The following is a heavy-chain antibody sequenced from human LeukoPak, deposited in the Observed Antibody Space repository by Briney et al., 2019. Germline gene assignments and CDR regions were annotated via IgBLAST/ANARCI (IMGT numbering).Heavy chain of an antibody. CDR2: IIPIFGTA. Sequence: SVKVSCKASGYTFTSYAISWVRQAPGQGLEWMGGIIPIFGTANYAQKFQGRVTITTDESTSTAYMELSSLRSEDTAVYYCARGPPLEGYCSGGSCYWAWFDTGGQGTLVTVSS. J-gene: IGHJ5*02. V-gene: IGHV1-69*05. CDR1: GYTFTSYA. D-gene: IGHD2-15*01. CDR3: ARGPPLEGYCSGGSCYWAWFDT.